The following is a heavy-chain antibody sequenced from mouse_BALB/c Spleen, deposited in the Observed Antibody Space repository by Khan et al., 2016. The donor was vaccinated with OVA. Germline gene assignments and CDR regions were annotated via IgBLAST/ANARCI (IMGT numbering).Heavy chain of an antibody. J-gene: IGHJ3*01. CDR3: ARWNGRAWFAY. CDR1: GYTFTSYW. D-gene: IGHD1-1*01. V-gene: IGHV1-52*01. Sequence: QVQLKESGAELVRPGASVKLSCKASGYTFTSYWMNWVKQRPEQGLEWIGRIDPYDSETHYNQKFKDKAILTVDKSSSTAYMQLSSLTSEDSAVYYCARWNGRAWFAYWGQGTLVTVSA. CDR2: IDPYDSET.